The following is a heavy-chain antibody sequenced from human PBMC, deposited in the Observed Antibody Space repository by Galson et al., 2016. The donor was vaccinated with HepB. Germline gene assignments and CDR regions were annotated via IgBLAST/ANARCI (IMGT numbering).Heavy chain of an antibody. CDR1: GFNVSRNY. Sequence: SLRLSCAASGFNVSRNYMSWVRQAPGKGLEWVAVISYDGSNQYYVDSVKGRFTISRDNSKNTLYLQMNSLRGEDTAVYYCAKGLGSSGYSNLFFDYWGQGTLVTVSS. CDR2: ISYDGSNQ. D-gene: IGHD3-22*01. CDR3: AKGLGSSGYSNLFFDY. J-gene: IGHJ4*02. V-gene: IGHV3-30*18.